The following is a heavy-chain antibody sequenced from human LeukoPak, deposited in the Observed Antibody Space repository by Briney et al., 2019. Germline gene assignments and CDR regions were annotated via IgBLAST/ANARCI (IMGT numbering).Heavy chain of an antibody. V-gene: IGHV4-39*01. CDR1: GGSISSSSYY. CDR3: ARHDGRITIFGVVPGAFDI. D-gene: IGHD3-3*01. CDR2: IYYSGST. Sequence: PSETLSLTCTVSGGSISSSSYYWGWIRQPPWKGLEWIGSIYYSGSTYYNPSLKSRVTISVDTSKNQFSLKLSSVTAADTAVYYCARHDGRITIFGVVPGAFDIWGQGTMVTVSS. J-gene: IGHJ3*02.